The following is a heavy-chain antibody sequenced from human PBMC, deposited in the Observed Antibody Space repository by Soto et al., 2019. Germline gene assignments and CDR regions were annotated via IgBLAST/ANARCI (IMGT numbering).Heavy chain of an antibody. D-gene: IGHD5-12*01. CDR3: ARTQMATLYFDY. V-gene: IGHV4-59*01. Sequence: SETLSLTCTVSRGSISGYYWSWMRQPPGQGLEWIGYIYHSGTIRYNRSLESRVTISVDTSKNQFSLELASVTAADTAVYYCARTQMATLYFDYWGQGTLVTVSS. J-gene: IGHJ4*02. CDR1: RGSISGYY. CDR2: IYHSGTI.